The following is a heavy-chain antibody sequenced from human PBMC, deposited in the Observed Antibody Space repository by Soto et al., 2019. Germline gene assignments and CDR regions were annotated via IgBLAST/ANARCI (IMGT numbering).Heavy chain of an antibody. D-gene: IGHD3-22*01. V-gene: IGHV4-30-2*01. CDR2: IYHSGST. CDR1: GGSISSGGYS. J-gene: IGHJ4*02. CDR3: ARITYYYDSSGYYPRGYFDY. Sequence: PSQTLSLTCAVSGGSISSGGYSWSWIRQPPGKGLEWIGYIYHSGSTYYNPSLKSRVTISVDRSKNQFSLKLSSVTAADTAVYYCARITYYYDSSGYYPRGYFDYWGQGTLVTVSS.